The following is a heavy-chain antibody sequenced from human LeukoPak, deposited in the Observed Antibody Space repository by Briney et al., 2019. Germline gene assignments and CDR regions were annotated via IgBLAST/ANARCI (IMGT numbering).Heavy chain of an antibody. V-gene: IGHV5-51*01. CDR2: IYPRDSDI. J-gene: IGHJ5*02. CDR3: ARLEEDLTLGVAGYWFVP. D-gene: IGHD3-16*01. Sequence: GESLKISCKGSGYSFTTYWIAWVRQLPGKGLEWMGIIYPRDSDIRCSPPFQGQVTISADKSSSTAYLQWSSLRASDTAMYYCARLEEDLTLGVAGYWFVPWGQGTLVTVS. CDR1: GYSFTTYW.